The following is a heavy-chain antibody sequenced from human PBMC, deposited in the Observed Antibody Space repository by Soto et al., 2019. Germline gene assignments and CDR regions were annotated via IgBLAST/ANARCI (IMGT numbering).Heavy chain of an antibody. J-gene: IGHJ4*02. Sequence: PGGSLRLSCAASGFTVSSNYMSWVRQAPGKGLEWVSVIYSGGSTYYADSVKGRFTISRDNSKNTLYLQMNSLRAEDTAVYYCARGGSGSKTAFDYWGQGTLVTVSS. V-gene: IGHV3-66*01. CDR2: IYSGGST. CDR3: ARGGSGSKTAFDY. D-gene: IGHD3-10*01. CDR1: GFTVSSNY.